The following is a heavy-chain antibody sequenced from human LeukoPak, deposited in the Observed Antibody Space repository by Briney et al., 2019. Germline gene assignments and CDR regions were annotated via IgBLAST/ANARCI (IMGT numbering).Heavy chain of an antibody. J-gene: IGHJ4*02. V-gene: IGHV1-46*01. CDR2: INPSGGST. CDR3: ARVGDGYNERFDY. Sequence: ASVKVSRKASGYTFTSYYMHWVRHPPGQGLEWMGIINPSGGSTSYAQKFQGRVTMTRDMSTSTVYMELSSLRSEDTAVYYCARVGDGYNERFDYWGQGTLVTVSS. D-gene: IGHD5-24*01. CDR1: GYTFTSYY.